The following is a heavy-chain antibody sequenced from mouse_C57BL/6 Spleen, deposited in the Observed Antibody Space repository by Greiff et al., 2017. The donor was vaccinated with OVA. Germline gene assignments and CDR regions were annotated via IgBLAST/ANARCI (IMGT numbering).Heavy chain of an antibody. CDR1: GYAFSSSW. CDR2: IYPGDGDT. CDR3: AREGVNWYFDY. D-gene: IGHD4-1*01. V-gene: IGHV1-82*01. J-gene: IGHJ2*01. Sequence: VQLQQSGPELVKPGASVKISCKASGYAFSSSWMNWVKHRPGKGLEWIGRIYPGDGDTNYNGKFKGKATLTADKSSSTAYMQLSSLTSEDSAVYFCAREGVNWYFDYWGQGTTLTVSS.